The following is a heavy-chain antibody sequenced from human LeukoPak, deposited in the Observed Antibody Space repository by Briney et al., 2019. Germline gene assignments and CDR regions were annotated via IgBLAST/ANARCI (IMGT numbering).Heavy chain of an antibody. D-gene: IGHD3-10*01. J-gene: IGHJ4*02. CDR3: ASGLGELLPLVFDY. CDR1: GGSISSGGYS. Sequence: SETLSLTCTVSGGSISSGGYSWSWIRQHPGKGLEWIGYIYYSGSTYYNPSLKSRVTISVDTSKNQFSLKLSSVTAADTAVYYCASGLGELLPLVFDYWCQGTLVTVSS. V-gene: IGHV4-31*03. CDR2: IYYSGST.